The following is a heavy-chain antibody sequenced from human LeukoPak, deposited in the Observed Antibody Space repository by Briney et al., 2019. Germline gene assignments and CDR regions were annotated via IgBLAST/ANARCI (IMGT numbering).Heavy chain of an antibody. CDR1: RYTFTGYY. CDR3: ARVVSYLFDP. V-gene: IGHV1-2*02. J-gene: IGHJ5*02. Sequence: ATLKVSCKASRYTFTGYYIHWVREAPGQGLEWMGCINPNSGGTNYAQKLQGRVTMTRDTSISTAYMALSRLRSDDTAVYYCARVVSYLFDPWGQGTLVTVSS. D-gene: IGHD2-8*01. CDR2: INPNSGGT.